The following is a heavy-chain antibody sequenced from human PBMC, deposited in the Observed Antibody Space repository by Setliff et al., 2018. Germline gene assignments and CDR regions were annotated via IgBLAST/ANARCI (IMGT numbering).Heavy chain of an antibody. CDR3: ARWGSGWEYFDY. J-gene: IGHJ4*02. Sequence: SETLSLTCTVSGGSISSSSCYWGWIRQPPGKGLEWIGSIYYSGSTNYNPSLKSRVTISVDTSKNQFSLKLSSVTAADTAVYYCARWGSGWEYFDYWGQGTLVTVSS. CDR2: IYYSGST. CDR1: GGSISSSSCY. V-gene: IGHV4-39*07. D-gene: IGHD3-16*01.